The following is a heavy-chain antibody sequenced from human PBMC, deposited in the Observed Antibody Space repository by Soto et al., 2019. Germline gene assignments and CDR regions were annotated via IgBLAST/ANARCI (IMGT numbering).Heavy chain of an antibody. CDR2: IYYSGST. CDR3: ARDLYYYDSSGYYYYYYGMDV. CDR1: GGSISSGGYY. D-gene: IGHD3-22*01. V-gene: IGHV4-31*03. Sequence: QVQLQESGPGLVKPSQTLSLTCTVSGGSISSGGYYWSWIRQHPGKGLEWIGYIYYSGSTYYNPSLKSRVTISVDTSKNQFSLKLSSVTAADTAVYYCARDLYYYDSSGYYYYYYGMDVWGQGTTVTVSS. J-gene: IGHJ6*02.